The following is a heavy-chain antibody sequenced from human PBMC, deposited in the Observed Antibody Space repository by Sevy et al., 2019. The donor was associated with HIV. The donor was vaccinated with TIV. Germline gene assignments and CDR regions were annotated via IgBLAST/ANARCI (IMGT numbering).Heavy chain of an antibody. V-gene: IGHV4-59*01. J-gene: IGHJ4*02. CDR3: ARDSVLSPRVFDS. CDR2: IYYTGTT. CDR1: GGSMSSYF. Sequence: SETLSLTCTVSGGSMSSYFWSWIRQPPGKGLEWIGYIYYTGTTNYNPSLKSRLTMSLDTSKNRFSVKLTAVTAADTAVYYCARDSVLSPRVFDSWGQGTLVTVSS. D-gene: IGHD3-10*01.